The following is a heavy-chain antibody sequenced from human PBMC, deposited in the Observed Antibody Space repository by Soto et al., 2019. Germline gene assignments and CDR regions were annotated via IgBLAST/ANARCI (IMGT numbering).Heavy chain of an antibody. D-gene: IGHD3-16*01. J-gene: IGHJ4*02. CDR2: MYYSGTT. CDR1: GGSVSSALYF. V-gene: IGHV4-61*01. Sequence: QVQLQESGPGLVKPSETLSLTCGVSGGSVSSALYFWTWIRQPPGQGLEWIASMYYSGTTNDTPPLKSRPTMLVDTSKNQFSLKLSSVTAADTAVYYCARSLRGYAYGLFDYWGQGILVTVSS. CDR3: ARSLRGYAYGLFDY.